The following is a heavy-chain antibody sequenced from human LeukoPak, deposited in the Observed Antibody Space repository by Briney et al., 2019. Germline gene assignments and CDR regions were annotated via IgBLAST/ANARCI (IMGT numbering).Heavy chain of an antibody. J-gene: IGHJ3*02. Sequence: GESLKTPLKGPGYSYTTYWIGWVPQIPGKGLGWMGIIYRGDFDTRYRPSFKGQVPISADKSISTAYLQWSSLKASDTAMYYCARQAAGVALDIWGQGTMVTVSS. V-gene: IGHV5-51*01. D-gene: IGHD6-13*01. CDR2: IYRGDFDT. CDR1: GYSYTTYW. CDR3: ARQAAGVALDI.